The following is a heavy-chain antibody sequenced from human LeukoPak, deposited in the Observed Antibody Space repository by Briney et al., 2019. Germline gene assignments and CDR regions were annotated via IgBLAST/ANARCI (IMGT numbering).Heavy chain of an antibody. CDR2: ISWNSGSI. CDR3: AKTPDYGDDYYFDY. CDR1: GFTFDDYA. D-gene: IGHD4-17*01. J-gene: IGHJ4*02. Sequence: GRSLRLSCAASGFTFDDYAMHWVRQAPGKSLEWVSGISWNSGSIGYADSVKGRFTISRDNAKNSLYLQMNSLRAEDTALYYCAKTPDYGDDYYFDYWGQGTLVTVSS. V-gene: IGHV3-9*01.